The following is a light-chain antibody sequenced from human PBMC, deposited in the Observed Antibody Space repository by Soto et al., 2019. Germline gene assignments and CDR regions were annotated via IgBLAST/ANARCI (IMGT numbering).Light chain of an antibody. J-gene: IGKJ5*01. CDR3: QQSYSTTIT. CDR1: QTISRW. V-gene: IGKV1-5*03. CDR2: KAS. Sequence: DIKMTQSPSTLSGSVGDRVTITCRPSQTISRWVAWYQPQPGKEPKLLSYKASTLKSWVPSRFSGNGSGTDLTLTISSLQPEDFATYYCQQSYSTTITFGQGTRLEIK.